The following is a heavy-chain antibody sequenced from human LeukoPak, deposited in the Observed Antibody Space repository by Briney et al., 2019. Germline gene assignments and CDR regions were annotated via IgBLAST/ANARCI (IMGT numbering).Heavy chain of an antibody. J-gene: IGHJ4*02. CDR1: GFTFSSYA. Sequence: GGSLRLSCAASGFTFSSYAMSWVRQAPGKGLEWVSAISGSGGSTYYADSVKGRFTISRDNSKNTLYLQMNSLRAEDTAVYYSAKDQRHGLLRATFDYWGQGTLVTVSS. CDR3: AKDQRHGLLRATFDY. CDR2: ISGSGGST. D-gene: IGHD2-15*01. V-gene: IGHV3-23*01.